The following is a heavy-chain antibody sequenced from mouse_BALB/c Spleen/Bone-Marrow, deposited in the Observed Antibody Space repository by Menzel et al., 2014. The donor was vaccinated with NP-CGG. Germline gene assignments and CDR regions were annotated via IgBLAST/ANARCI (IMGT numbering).Heavy chain of an antibody. J-gene: IGHJ4*01. CDR1: GFAFSSYD. Sequence: DVKLVESGGGLVKPGGSLKHSCAASGFAFSSYDMSWVRQTPEKRLEWVAYISSGGGSTYYPDTVKGRFTISRDNAKNTLYLQMSSLKSEDTAMYYCARPLYYYGSSPFYAMDYWGQGTSVTVSS. D-gene: IGHD1-1*01. CDR2: ISSGGGST. CDR3: ARPLYYYGSSPFYAMDY. V-gene: IGHV5-12-1*01.